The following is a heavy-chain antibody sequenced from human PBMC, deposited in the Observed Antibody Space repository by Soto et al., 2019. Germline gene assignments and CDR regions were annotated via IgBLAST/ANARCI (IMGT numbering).Heavy chain of an antibody. J-gene: IGHJ4*02. CDR1: GLTFSSYG. V-gene: IGHV3-30*18. Sequence: QVQLVESGGGVVQPGRSLRLSCAASGLTFSSYGMHWVRQAPGKGLEWVAVISYDGSKTYYADSVKGRFTISRDNSKNTLYLQMNSLRPEDTAVYYCAKGRGGIAAAGTSLLYYWGQGTLVTVSS. CDR3: AKGRGGIAAAGTSLLYY. D-gene: IGHD6-13*01. CDR2: ISYDGSKT.